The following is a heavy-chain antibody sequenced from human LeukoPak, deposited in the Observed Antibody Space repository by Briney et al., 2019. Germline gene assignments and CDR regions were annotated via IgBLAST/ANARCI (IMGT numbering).Heavy chain of an antibody. V-gene: IGHV4-34*01. CDR3: AREARRGIEAAGTDY. J-gene: IGHJ4*02. Sequence: SETLSLTCAVYGGSFSGYYWSWIRQPPGKRLEWIGEINHSGSTNYNPSLKSRVTISVDTSKNQFSLKLSSVTAADTAVYYCAREARRGIEAAGTDYWGQGTLVTVSS. CDR1: GGSFSGYY. CDR2: INHSGST. D-gene: IGHD6-13*01.